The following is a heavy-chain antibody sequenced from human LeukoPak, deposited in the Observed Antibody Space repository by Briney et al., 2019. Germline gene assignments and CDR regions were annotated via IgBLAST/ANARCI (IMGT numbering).Heavy chain of an antibody. CDR1: GFMLSNSA. CDR3: AKDHAQGGATSLVFDI. V-gene: IGHV3-23*01. Sequence: GGSLRLSCAASGFMLSNSAMSWVRQAPGKGLEWVSAISGSGVNTYYADSVKGRFTISRDISKNTLYLQMNSLRAEDTAVYYCAKDHAQGGATSLVFDIWGQGTMVTVSS. J-gene: IGHJ3*02. CDR2: ISGSGVNT. D-gene: IGHD1-26*01.